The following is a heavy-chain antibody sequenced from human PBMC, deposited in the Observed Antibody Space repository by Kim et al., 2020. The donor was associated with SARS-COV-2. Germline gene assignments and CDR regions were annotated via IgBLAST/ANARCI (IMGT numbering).Heavy chain of an antibody. Sequence: GGSLRLSCAASGFTFSSYAMSWVRQAPGKGLEWVSVIYSGGSSTYYADSVKGRFTISRDNSKNTLYLQMNSLRAEDTAVYYCAKDVSGSGSYPWYFDYWGQGTLVTVSS. V-gene: IGHV3-23*03. D-gene: IGHD3-10*01. J-gene: IGHJ4*02. CDR2: IYSGGSST. CDR3: AKDVSGSGSYPWYFDY. CDR1: GFTFSSYA.